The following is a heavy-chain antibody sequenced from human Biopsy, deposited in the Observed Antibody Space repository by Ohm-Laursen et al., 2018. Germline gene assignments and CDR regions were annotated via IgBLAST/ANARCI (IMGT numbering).Heavy chain of an antibody. CDR3: ARHHCTNGVCLGVYFDY. CDR2: IYTGGTT. D-gene: IGHD2-8*01. CDR1: GFTVSNKY. J-gene: IGHJ4*02. V-gene: IGHV3-53*01. Sequence: GPLRLSCAASGFTVSNKYMSWVRQAPGKGLEWVSVIYTGGTTHYADSVRGRFTISRDNSKNTLYLQMNSLRAEDTAVYYCARHHCTNGVCLGVYFDYWGQGTLVTVSS.